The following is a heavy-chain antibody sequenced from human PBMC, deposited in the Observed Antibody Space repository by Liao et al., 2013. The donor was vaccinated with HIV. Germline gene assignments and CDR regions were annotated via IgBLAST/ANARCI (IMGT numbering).Heavy chain of an antibody. CDR3: ASSGDTDWYYYYMDV. CDR2: INHSGST. J-gene: IGHJ6*03. CDR1: GGSFSGYY. Sequence: QVQLQQWGAGLLKPSETLSLTCAVYGGSFSGYYWSWIRQPPGKGLEWIGEINHSGSTNYNPSLKSRVTISVDTSKNQFSLKLSSVTAADTAVYYCASSGDTDWYYYYMDVWGKGTTVTVSS. D-gene: IGHD3-10*01. V-gene: IGHV4-34*01.